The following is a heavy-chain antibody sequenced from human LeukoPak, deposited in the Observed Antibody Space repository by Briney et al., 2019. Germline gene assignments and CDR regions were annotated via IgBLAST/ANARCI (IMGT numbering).Heavy chain of an antibody. Sequence: SGPTLVNPTQTLTLTCTFSGFSLSTSGMCVSWIRQPPGKALEWLARIDWDDDKYYSTYLKTRLTISKDTSKNQVVLTMTNVNPEDTATHYCARTAGGNSYFYYMDVWGKGTTVTVSS. J-gene: IGHJ6*03. V-gene: IGHV2-70*11. CDR3: ARTAGGNSYFYYMDV. D-gene: IGHD4-23*01. CDR1: GFSLSTSGMC. CDR2: IDWDDDK.